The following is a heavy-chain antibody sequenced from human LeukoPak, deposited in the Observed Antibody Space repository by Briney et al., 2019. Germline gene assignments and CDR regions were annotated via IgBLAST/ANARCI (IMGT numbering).Heavy chain of an antibody. Sequence: GGSLRLSCAASGFTVSSNYMSWVRQAPGKGLEWVSVIYSGGSTYYADSVKGRFTISRDNAKNTLYLQMNSLRAEDTAVYYCARFSASAFDYWGQGTLVTVSS. V-gene: IGHV3-53*01. D-gene: IGHD2-15*01. CDR2: IYSGGST. J-gene: IGHJ4*02. CDR3: ARFSASAFDY. CDR1: GFTVSSNY.